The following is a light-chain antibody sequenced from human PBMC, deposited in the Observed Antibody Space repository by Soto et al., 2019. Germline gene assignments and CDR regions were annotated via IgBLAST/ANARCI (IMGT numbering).Light chain of an antibody. CDR2: EVS. CDR1: SSDVGGYEY. Sequence: QSVLTQPASVSGSPGQSITISCTGGSSDVGGYEYVSWYQHHPGKAPKLIIYEVSHRPSGVSDRFSASKFGNTASLTISGLQAEDDADYYCSSHTSTRTLYVFGTGTKVTVL. J-gene: IGLJ1*01. CDR3: SSHTSTRTLYV. V-gene: IGLV2-14*01.